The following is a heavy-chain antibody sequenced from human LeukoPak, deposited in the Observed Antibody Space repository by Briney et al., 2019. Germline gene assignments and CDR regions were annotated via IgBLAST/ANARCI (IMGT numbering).Heavy chain of an antibody. CDR3: ARSLATSYYYMDV. CDR1: GFTFSNYA. D-gene: IGHD5-12*01. CDR2: ISYDESNK. V-gene: IGHV3-30*04. Sequence: GGSLRLSCAASGFTFSNYAMHWVRQAPGKGLEWVAVISYDESNKFYADSVKGRFTISRDNSKNTLHLQMNSLRAEDTAVYYCARSLATSYYYMDVWGKGTTVTVSS. J-gene: IGHJ6*03.